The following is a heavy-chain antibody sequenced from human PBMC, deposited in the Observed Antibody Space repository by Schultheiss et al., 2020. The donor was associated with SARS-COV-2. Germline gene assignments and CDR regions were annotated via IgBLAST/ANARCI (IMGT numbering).Heavy chain of an antibody. V-gene: IGHV3-74*01. CDR2: INSDGSAS. J-gene: IGHJ5*02. D-gene: IGHD6-13*01. CDR3: ARARAEQHLPFSWGPIPHPTTWFDP. Sequence: GGSLRLSCAASGFTFSNAWMHWVRQIPGKGLVWVSRINSDGSASSYADSVKGRFTVSRDNAGNTLYLQMNNLRVEDTAMYYCARARAEQHLPFSWGPIPHPTTWFDPWGQGTLVTVSS. CDR1: GFTFSNAW.